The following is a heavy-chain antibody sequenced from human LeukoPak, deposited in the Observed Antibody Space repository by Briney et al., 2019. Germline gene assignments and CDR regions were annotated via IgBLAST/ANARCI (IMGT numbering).Heavy chain of an antibody. CDR1: GGSISSYY. CDR3: ARGSQTVKYSYGRPNWFDP. D-gene: IGHD5-18*01. V-gene: IGHV4-4*07. CDR2: IYTSGST. Sequence: TPSETLSLTCTVSGGSISSYYWSWIRQPAGKGLEWIGRIYTSGSTNYNPSLKSRVTMSVDTSKNQFSLKLSSVTAADTAVYYCARGSQTVKYSYGRPNWFDPWGQGTLVTVSS. J-gene: IGHJ5*02.